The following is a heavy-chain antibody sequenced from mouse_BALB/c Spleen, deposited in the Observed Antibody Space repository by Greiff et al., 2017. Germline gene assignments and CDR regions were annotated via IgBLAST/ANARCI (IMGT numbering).Heavy chain of an antibody. J-gene: IGHJ3*01. CDR1: GYTFTSYT. Sequence: QVQLKQSGAELARPGASVKMSCKASGYTFTSYTMHWVKQRPGQGLEWIGYINPSSGYTNYNQKFKDKATLTADKSSSTAYMQLSSLTSEDSAVYYCARSEKLGRGFAYWGQGTLVTVSA. V-gene: IGHV1-4*01. CDR2: INPSSGYT. D-gene: IGHD4-1*01. CDR3: ARSEKLGRGFAY.